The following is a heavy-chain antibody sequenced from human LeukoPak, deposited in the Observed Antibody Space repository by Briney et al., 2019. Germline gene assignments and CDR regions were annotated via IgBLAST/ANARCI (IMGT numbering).Heavy chain of an antibody. CDR2: IHHDGRT. J-gene: IGHJ3*01. CDR1: GGSLSGHY. CDR3: AREPVPQDYGDTVNAYDL. V-gene: IGHV4-34*01. D-gene: IGHD4-17*01. Sequence: PSETLSLTCAVYGGSLSGHYWSWIRQSPGKGLEWIGDIHHDGRTKYSPSLKSRVSILLDTSKNEVSLRLTPVTAADTALYFCAREPVPQDYGDTVNAYDLWGQGTMVIVPS.